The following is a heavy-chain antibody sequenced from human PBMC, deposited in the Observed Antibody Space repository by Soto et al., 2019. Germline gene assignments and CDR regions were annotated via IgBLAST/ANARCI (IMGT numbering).Heavy chain of an antibody. D-gene: IGHD3-3*01. J-gene: IGHJ6*02. CDR2: INPNSGGT. CDR1: GYTFTGHH. CDR3: ERRRFLEWLVSSYYYYGMDV. V-gene: IGHV1-2*02. Sequence: SVKVSCKASGYTFTGHHMPSVRLALGQTQAWMGWINPNSGGTNYAQKFQDKVTMTRDTSISTAYMELSRLRSDDTAVYYCERRRFLEWLVSSYYYYGMDVWGQGITPTVSS.